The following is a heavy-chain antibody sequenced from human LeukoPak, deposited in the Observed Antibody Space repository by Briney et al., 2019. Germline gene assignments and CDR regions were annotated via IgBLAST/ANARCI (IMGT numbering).Heavy chain of an antibody. V-gene: IGHV3-53*01. J-gene: IGHJ4*02. Sequence: GGSLRLSCAASGFTVSSNYMSWVRQAPGKGLEWVSVIYSGGSTYYADSVKGRFTISRDNSKNTLYLQMHSLRAEDTAVYYCARDRGAGDGNYGSWGQGTLVTVSS. CDR2: IYSGGST. CDR3: ARDRGAGDGNYGS. D-gene: IGHD3-10*01. CDR1: GFTVSSNY.